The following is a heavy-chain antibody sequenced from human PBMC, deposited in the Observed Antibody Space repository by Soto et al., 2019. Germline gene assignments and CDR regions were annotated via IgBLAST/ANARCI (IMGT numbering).Heavy chain of an antibody. J-gene: IGHJ3*02. CDR3: ARQGYDILTGHDAFDI. CDR2: IYYSGST. D-gene: IGHD3-9*01. Sequence: PSETLSLTCTVSGGSISSYYWSWIRQPPGKGLEWIGYIYYSGSTNYNPSLKSRVTISVDTSKNQFSLKLSSVTAADTAVYYCARQGYDILTGHDAFDIWGQGTVVTVSS. CDR1: GGSISSYY. V-gene: IGHV4-59*08.